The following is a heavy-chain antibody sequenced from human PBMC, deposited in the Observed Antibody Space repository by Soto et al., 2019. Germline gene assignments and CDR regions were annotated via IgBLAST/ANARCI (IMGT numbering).Heavy chain of an antibody. D-gene: IGHD4-17*01. CDR1: GFTVSNNY. Sequence: EVHLVESGGGLVQPGGSLRLSCAASGFTVSNNYMSWVRQAPGKGPEWVSLIYYSGDIAFYADYVKGRFTISRDKSKNTLYLQMKILRAEDTAVYYCARDTDYCVSPGAFELWGQGTVVTVSS. CDR3: ARDTDYCVSPGAFEL. J-gene: IGHJ3*01. CDR2: IYYSGDIA. V-gene: IGHV3-66*01.